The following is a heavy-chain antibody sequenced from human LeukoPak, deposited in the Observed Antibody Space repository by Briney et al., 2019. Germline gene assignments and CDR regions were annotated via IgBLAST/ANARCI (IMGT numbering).Heavy chain of an antibody. D-gene: IGHD6-13*01. CDR2: IYSGGST. CDR3: ASGGGSSWYFDY. CDR1: GFTVSGNY. V-gene: IGHV3-53*01. Sequence: GGSLRLSCAASGFTVSGNYMIWVRQAPGKGLEWVSIIYSGGSTYYADSVKGRFTLSRDNSKNALYLQMNSLRAEDTAVNYCASGGGSSWYFDYWGQGTLVTVSS. J-gene: IGHJ4*02.